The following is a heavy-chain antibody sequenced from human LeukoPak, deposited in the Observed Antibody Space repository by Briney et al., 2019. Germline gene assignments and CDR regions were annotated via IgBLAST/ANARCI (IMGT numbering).Heavy chain of an antibody. CDR2: ISGSGDNT. Sequence: GGSLRLSCTASGFTFSTYAMTWVRQAPGKGLEWVSTISGSGDNTYYADSVKGRFTISRDNSKNTLYLQMNSLRAEDTALYYCAKDSKGYSSGWDLDYWGQGTLVTVSS. CDR3: AKDSKGYSSGWDLDY. V-gene: IGHV3-23*01. CDR1: GFTFSTYA. J-gene: IGHJ4*02. D-gene: IGHD6-19*01.